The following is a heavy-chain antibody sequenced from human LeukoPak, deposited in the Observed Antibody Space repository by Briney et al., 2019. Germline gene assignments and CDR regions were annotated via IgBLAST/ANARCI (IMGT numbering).Heavy chain of an antibody. V-gene: IGHV4-4*02. J-gene: IGHJ4*02. CDR1: GDSISSTHW. CDR3: ARDSDPNSSSRYFDY. D-gene: IGHD6-6*01. Sequence: MPSETLSLTCAVSGDSISSTHWWSWIRQSPGKGLEWIGEIFHSGTTNYSPSLKSRVTMSIDKSKKQLSLKLSSVTAADTAVYYCARDSDPNSSSRYFDYWGQGTLVTVSS. CDR2: IFHSGTT.